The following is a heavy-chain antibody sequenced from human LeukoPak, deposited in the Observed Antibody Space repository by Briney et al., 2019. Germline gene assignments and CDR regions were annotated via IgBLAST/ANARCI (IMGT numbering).Heavy chain of an antibody. D-gene: IGHD3-22*01. V-gene: IGHV3-7*01. Sequence: GGSLRLSCAASGFTFSSYWMSWVRQAPGKGLEWVANIKQDGSEKYYVDSVKGRFTISRDNAKNSLYLQMNSLRAEDTAVYYCARDYYDSSGYTLRANWGQGTLVTVSS. CDR2: IKQDGSEK. J-gene: IGHJ4*02. CDR3: ARDYYDSSGYTLRAN. CDR1: GFTFSSYW.